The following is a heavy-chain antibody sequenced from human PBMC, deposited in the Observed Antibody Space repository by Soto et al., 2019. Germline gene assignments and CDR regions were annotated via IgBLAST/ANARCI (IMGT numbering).Heavy chain of an antibody. V-gene: IGHV3-30*18. D-gene: IGHD1-1*01. J-gene: IGHJ5*02. Sequence: GGSLRLSCAASGFTFSSYGMHWVRQAPGKGLEWVAVISYDGSNKYYADSVKGRFTISRDNSKNTLYLQMNSLRAEDTAVYYCAKDQLTINWFDPWGQGTLVTVSS. CDR2: ISYDGSNK. CDR3: AKDQLTINWFDP. CDR1: GFTFSSYG.